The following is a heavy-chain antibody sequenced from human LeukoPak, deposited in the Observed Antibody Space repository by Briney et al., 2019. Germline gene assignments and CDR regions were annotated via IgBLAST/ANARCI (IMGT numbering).Heavy chain of an antibody. J-gene: IGHJ6*03. CDR1: GFTFDDYA. D-gene: IGHD6-25*01. CDR2: ISWDGGST. V-gene: IGHV3-43D*03. Sequence: PRGSLRLSCAASGFTFDDYAMHWVRQTPGKGLEWVSLISWDGGSTYYADSVKGRFTISRDNSKNSLYLQMNSLRAEDTALYYCAKGSAAPYYYYYMDVWGKGTTVTVSS. CDR3: AKGSAAPYYYYYMDV.